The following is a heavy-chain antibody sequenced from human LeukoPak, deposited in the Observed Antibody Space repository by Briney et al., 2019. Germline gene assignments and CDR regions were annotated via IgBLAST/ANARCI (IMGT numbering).Heavy chain of an antibody. CDR1: GGTFSSYA. CDR3: ATVAPYSSNNWFDP. CDR2: IIPILGIA. D-gene: IGHD6-19*01. J-gene: IGHJ5*02. Sequence: ASVKVSCKASGGTFSSYAISWVRQAPGQGLEWMGRIIPILGIANYAQKFQGRVTITADKSTSTAYMELRSLRSEDTAVYYCATVAPYSSNNWFDPWGQGTVVTVSS. V-gene: IGHV1-69*04.